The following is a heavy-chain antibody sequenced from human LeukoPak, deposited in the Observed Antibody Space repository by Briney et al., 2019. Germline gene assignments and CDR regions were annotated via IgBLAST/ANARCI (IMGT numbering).Heavy chain of an antibody. CDR2: ISYDGSDK. CDR3: AKEGAFRDFDY. CDR1: GFTFSSYA. Sequence: PGRSLRLSCAASGFTFSSYAMYWVRQAPGKGLEWVAVISYDGSDKFYADSVKGRFTISRDSSKNTLYLQMNSLRAEDTAFYYCAKEGAFRDFDYWGQGTLVTVSS. D-gene: IGHD3-16*01. V-gene: IGHV3-30*04. J-gene: IGHJ4*02.